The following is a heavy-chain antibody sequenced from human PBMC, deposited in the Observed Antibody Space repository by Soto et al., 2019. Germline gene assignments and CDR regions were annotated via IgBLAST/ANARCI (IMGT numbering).Heavy chain of an antibody. V-gene: IGHV3-48*01. CDR2: ITSGSGT. J-gene: IGHJ4*02. CDR1: GFTVSSKY. D-gene: IGHD2-2*01. Sequence: GGSLRLSCAASGFTVSSKYMSWVRQAPGKGLEWVSYITSGSGTMYADSVKGRFTISRDNAKNSLYLQMNSLRVEDTAVYFCVGEVGFQLIYWGQGTLVTVSS. CDR3: VGEVGFQLIY.